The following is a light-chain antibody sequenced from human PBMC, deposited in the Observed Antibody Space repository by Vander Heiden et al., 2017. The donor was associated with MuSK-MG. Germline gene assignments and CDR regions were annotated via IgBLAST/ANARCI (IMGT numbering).Light chain of an antibody. J-gene: IGKJ4*01. CDR3: QQYYCYPFT. CDR2: QAS. Sequence: DIQMTQSPSSLSASVGDRVTITCRASHDIDNGVAWFQQKPGKAPKSLISQASNLQKGVPPRFSGSGSGTDFTLTISSLQPEDFATYYCQQYYCYPFTFGGGTKVEIK. CDR1: HDIDNG. V-gene: IGKV1-16*01.